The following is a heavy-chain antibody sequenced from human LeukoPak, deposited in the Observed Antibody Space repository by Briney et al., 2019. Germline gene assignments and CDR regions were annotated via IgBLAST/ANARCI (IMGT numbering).Heavy chain of an antibody. Sequence: SVKVSCKASGGTFSSYAISWVRQAPGQGLEWMGRIIPILGIANYAQKFQGRVTITADKSTSTAYMELSSLRSEDTAVYYCARARYGSGSYYNVDYYYYGMDVWGQGTTVTVSS. V-gene: IGHV1-69*04. CDR1: GGTFSSYA. CDR3: ARARYGSGSYYNVDYYYYGMDV. CDR2: IIPILGIA. D-gene: IGHD3-10*01. J-gene: IGHJ6*02.